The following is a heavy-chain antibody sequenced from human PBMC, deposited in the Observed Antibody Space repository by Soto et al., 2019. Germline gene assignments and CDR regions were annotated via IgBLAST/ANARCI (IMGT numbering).Heavy chain of an antibody. V-gene: IGHV1-69*12. CDR3: ARDPTQDYYGNYYYCMDV. CDR2: IIPIFGTA. D-gene: IGHD3-22*01. J-gene: IGHJ6*02. CDR1: GGTFSSYA. Sequence: QVQLVQSGAEVKKPGSSVKVSCKASGGTFSSYAISWVRQAPGQGLEWMGGIIPIFGTANYAQKFPGRVTITADESTGTASVEGSSLGSEDTAVYYCARDPTQDYYGNYYYCMDVSGQGTTVTVSS.